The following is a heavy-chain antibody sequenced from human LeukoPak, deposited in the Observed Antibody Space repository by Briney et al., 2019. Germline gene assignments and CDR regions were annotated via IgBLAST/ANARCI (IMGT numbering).Heavy chain of an antibody. D-gene: IGHD2-21*02. Sequence: ASEKVSCKASGYTFTGYYMHWVRQAPGQGLEWMGWINPNSGGTNYAQKFQGRVTMTRDTSISTAYMELSRLRSDDTAVYYCARARWLLRYFDYWGQGTLVTVSS. V-gene: IGHV1-2*02. CDR2: INPNSGGT. CDR3: ARARWLLRYFDY. J-gene: IGHJ4*02. CDR1: GYTFTGYY.